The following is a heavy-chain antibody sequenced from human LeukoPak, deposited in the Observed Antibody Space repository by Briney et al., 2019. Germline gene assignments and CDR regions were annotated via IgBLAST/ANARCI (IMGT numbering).Heavy chain of an antibody. J-gene: IGHJ4*02. Sequence: GGSLRLSCAASGFTFNNYWMSWVRQAPGKGLEWVANVQQEGSERYYVDSVKGRFTISRDNAKNSVYLQMNSLRAEDTAMYYCATTLNVATAGDFWGQGTLVTVSS. CDR2: VQQEGSER. CDR3: ATTLNVATAGDF. V-gene: IGHV3-7*01. D-gene: IGHD6-13*01. CDR1: GFTFNNYW.